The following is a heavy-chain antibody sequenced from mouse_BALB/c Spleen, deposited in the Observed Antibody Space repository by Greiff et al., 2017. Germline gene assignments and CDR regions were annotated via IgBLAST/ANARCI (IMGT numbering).Heavy chain of an antibody. Sequence: QVQLKQSGAELARPGASVKLSCKASGYTFTSYWMQWVKQRPGQGLEWIGAIYPGDGDTRYTQKFKGKATLTADKSSSTAYMQLSSLASEDSAVYYCARRDYYGSSPDYWGQGTTLTVSS. D-gene: IGHD1-1*01. CDR1: GYTFTSYW. CDR2: IYPGDGDT. J-gene: IGHJ2*01. CDR3: ARRDYYGSSPDY. V-gene: IGHV1-87*01.